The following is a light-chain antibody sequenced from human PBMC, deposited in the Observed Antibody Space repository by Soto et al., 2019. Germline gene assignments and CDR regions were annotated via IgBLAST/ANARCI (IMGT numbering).Light chain of an antibody. Sequence: QSALTQPPSASGSPGQSVTISCTGTSSDVGGYNYVSWYQQHPGKAPKLMIYEVSKRPSGVPDRFSCSKSGNTASLTVSGLEAEDDDDYYCILDGGINSWNFGTGTKLTVL. CDR2: EVS. CDR3: ILDGGINSWN. V-gene: IGLV2-8*01. CDR1: SSDVGGYNY. J-gene: IGLJ1*01.